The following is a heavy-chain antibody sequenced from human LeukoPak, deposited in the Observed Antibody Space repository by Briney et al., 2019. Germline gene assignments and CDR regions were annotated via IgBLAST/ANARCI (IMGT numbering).Heavy chain of an antibody. CDR1: GYTFTSYA. CDR2: INAGNGNT. D-gene: IGHD1-26*01. Sequence: GASVKVSCKASGYTFTSYAMHWVRQAPGQRLEWMGWINAGNGNTKYSQKFQGRVTITRDTSASTAYMELSSLRSEDTAVYYCARDCPDGWGLLCSDYWGQGTLVTVSS. CDR3: ARDCPDGWGLLCSDY. J-gene: IGHJ4*02. V-gene: IGHV1-3*01.